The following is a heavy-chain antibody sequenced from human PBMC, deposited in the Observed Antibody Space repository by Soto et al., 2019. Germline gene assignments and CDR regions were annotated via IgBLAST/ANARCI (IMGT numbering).Heavy chain of an antibody. CDR3: AREIVVARGASYFDY. Sequence: GGFVRLSCVASGFTFSSYWMTWVRQAPGKGLEWVGNIKQDGGEKNYVDSVKGRFTISRDNAKNSVYLQMNSLRAEDTAVYYCAREIVVARGASYFDYWGPGTLVTVSS. V-gene: IGHV3-7*04. J-gene: IGHJ4*02. D-gene: IGHD2-2*01. CDR2: IKQDGGEK. CDR1: GFTFSSYW.